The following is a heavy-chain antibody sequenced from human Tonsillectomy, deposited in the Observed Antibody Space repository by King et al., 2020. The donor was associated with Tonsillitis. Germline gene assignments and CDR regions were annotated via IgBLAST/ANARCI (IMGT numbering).Heavy chain of an antibody. Sequence: QLQESGPGLVRPSQTLSLTCTVSGDSISGSYYWHWIRQPAGKGLEWIGRLFTSGSTNYNPSLKSRVTMSVDTSKNQFSLKLSSVTAADTAMYYCARGPYCSGGICYSVFWGPGTPVTVSS. D-gene: IGHD2-15*01. CDR3: ARGPYCSGGICYSVF. CDR2: LFTSGST. CDR1: GDSISGSYY. J-gene: IGHJ4*02. V-gene: IGHV4-61*02.